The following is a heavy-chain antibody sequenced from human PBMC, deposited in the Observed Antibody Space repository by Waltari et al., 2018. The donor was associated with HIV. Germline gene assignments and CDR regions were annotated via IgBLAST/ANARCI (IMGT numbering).Heavy chain of an antibody. CDR1: GGSISSSSYY. D-gene: IGHD6-13*01. V-gene: IGHV4-39*07. CDR3: ARDLQGSSWPWGAFDI. CDR2: IYYSGGT. J-gene: IGHJ3*02. Sequence: QLQLQESGPGLVKPSETLSLTCTVSGGSISSSSYYWGWIRQPPGKGLEWIGSIYYSGGTYYNPSLKSRVTISVDTSKNQFSLKLSSVTAADTAVYYCARDLQGSSWPWGAFDIWGQGTMVTVSS.